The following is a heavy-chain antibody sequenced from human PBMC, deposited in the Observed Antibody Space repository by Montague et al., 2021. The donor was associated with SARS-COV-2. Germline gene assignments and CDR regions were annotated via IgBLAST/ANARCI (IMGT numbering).Heavy chain of an antibody. CDR3: ARTSDSSDY. Sequence: CAISRDSVSRNSAAWNWIRQSPSRGLEWLGRTYYRSKWYNDYAVSVKSRITINPDTSKNQISLQLNSVTPEDTAMYYCARTSDSSDYWGQGTMVTVSS. D-gene: IGHD4-11*01. J-gene: IGHJ4*02. CDR1: RDSVSRNSAA. CDR2: TYYRSKWYN. V-gene: IGHV6-1*01.